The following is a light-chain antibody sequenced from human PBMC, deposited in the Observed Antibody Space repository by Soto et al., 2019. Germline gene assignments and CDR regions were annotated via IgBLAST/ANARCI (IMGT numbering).Light chain of an antibody. Sequence: DIVMTQSPDSLAVSLGERATINCKPSQSVLYSSNNKNYLAWYQQRPEQPPKLLIYWASTRESGVPDRFSGSGSGTDFTLTITSLQAEDVAVYYCQQYESTPPTFGQGTKLEIK. CDR2: WAS. V-gene: IGKV4-1*01. CDR1: QSVLYSSNNKNY. CDR3: QQYESTPPT. J-gene: IGKJ2*01.